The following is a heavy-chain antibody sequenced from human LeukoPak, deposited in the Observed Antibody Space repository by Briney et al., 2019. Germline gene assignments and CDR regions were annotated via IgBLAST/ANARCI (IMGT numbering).Heavy chain of an antibody. CDR3: AKDGQYSSSWYCGY. CDR1: GFTFSSHG. J-gene: IGHJ4*02. Sequence: GGSLRLSCAASGFTFSSHGMHWVRQAPGKGLEWVAFIRYDGSNKYYADSVKGRFTISRDNSKNTLYLQMNSLRAEDTAVYYCAKDGQYSSSWYCGYWGQGTLVTVSS. CDR2: IRYDGSNK. V-gene: IGHV3-30*02. D-gene: IGHD6-13*01.